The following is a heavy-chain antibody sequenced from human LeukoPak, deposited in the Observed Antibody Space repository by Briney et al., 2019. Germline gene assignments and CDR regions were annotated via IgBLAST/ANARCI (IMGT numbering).Heavy chain of an antibody. CDR3: AKDPASRDGHGAWFDP. D-gene: IGHD5-24*01. CDR1: GFTFDDYA. J-gene: IGHJ5*02. V-gene: IGHV3-43*02. Sequence: GGTLRLSCAASGFTFDDYAMHWVRQAPGKGLEWVSLISGNGGRTYYADSVKGRFTISRDNSKNSPYLQMNSLTTEDTALYYCAKDPASRDGHGAWFDPWGQGTLVTVSS. CDR2: ISGNGGRT.